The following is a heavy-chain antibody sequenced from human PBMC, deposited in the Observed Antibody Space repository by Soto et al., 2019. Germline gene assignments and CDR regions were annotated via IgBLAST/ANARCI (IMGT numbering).Heavy chain of an antibody. V-gene: IGHV4-59*08. D-gene: IGHD6-6*01. J-gene: IGHJ4*02. CDR3: ARREYSNAWHFDY. Sequence: QVQLQESGPGLVKPSETLSLTCTVSGGSIGTYYWSWIRQPPGQGLEWIGYIHYTGSSNYNPSLMSRGTMTVDTSKNQFYLKLNSVTAADTAVYYCARREYSNAWHFDYWGQGTLVTVSS. CDR1: GGSIGTYY. CDR2: IHYTGSS.